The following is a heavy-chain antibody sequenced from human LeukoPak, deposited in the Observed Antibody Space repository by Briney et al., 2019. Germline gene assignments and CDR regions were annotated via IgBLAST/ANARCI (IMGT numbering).Heavy chain of an antibody. V-gene: IGHV1-2*02. D-gene: IGHD7-27*01. CDR1: GYTFTDNH. CDR3: ARELGRNAFDV. Sequence: ASVKVSCKASGYTFTDNHMYWIRQAPGQGLECMGWISPNSGGTNYAQKFQGRITMTGDTSISIGYMELSSLRSDDTAIYYCARELGRNAFDVWGQGTMVTVSS. J-gene: IGHJ3*01. CDR2: ISPNSGGT.